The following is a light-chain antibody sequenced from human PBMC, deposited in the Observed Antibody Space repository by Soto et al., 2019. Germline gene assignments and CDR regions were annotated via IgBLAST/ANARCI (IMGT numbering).Light chain of an antibody. V-gene: IGKV1-39*01. J-gene: IGKJ3*01. CDR3: QQSYTTLFT. CDR2: AAS. CDR1: QSISNY. Sequence: DIQMTQSPSSLSASVGDRVTITCRASQSISNYLNWYQQKPGKAPKLLIYAASSLQSGVPSRFSSSGSGTDFTLTISSLQPQDFATYSCQQSYTTLFTCGPGTNVDI.